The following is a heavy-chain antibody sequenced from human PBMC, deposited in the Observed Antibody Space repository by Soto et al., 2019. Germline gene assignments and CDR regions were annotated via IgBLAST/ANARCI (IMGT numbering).Heavy chain of an antibody. J-gene: IGHJ4*02. CDR1: GFNFNSNV. Sequence: EVQLVESGGGLVQPGGSLRLSCTASGFNFNSNVMSWVRQAPGKGLEWLAIIRDDGVTTYYAASVKGRFTISRDNSMNTLYLQMKSLRPEDTAVYYCAKTYVAWANFPFGSWGQGIQVTVSS. CDR2: IRDDGVTT. V-gene: IGHV3-23*04. D-gene: IGHD2-21*01. CDR3: AKTYVAWANFPFGS.